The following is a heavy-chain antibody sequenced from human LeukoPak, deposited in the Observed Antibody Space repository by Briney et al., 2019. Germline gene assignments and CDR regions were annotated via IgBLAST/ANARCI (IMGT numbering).Heavy chain of an antibody. J-gene: IGHJ6*03. D-gene: IGHD3-10*01. CDR3: AQLGGYMDV. V-gene: IGHV6-1*01. CDR1: GDSVSSTSAA. CDR2: TYYRSKWYN. Sequence: SQTLSLTCAISGDSVSSTSAAWNWIRQSPSRGLEWLGRTYYRSKWYNEYAVSVKSRITINPDTSKNQFSLQLNSVTPDNAAVYYCAQLGGYMDVWGKGTTVTISS.